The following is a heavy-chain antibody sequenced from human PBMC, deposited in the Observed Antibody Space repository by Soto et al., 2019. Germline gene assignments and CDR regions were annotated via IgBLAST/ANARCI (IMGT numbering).Heavy chain of an antibody. D-gene: IGHD3-22*01. CDR1: GGSISSSSYY. CDR3: ARHTYYYDSSLGNYGMDV. CDR2: IYYSGST. J-gene: IGHJ6*02. Sequence: SETLSLTCTVSGGSISSSSYYWGWIRQPPGKGLEWIGSIYYSGSTYYNPSLKSRVTISVDTSKNQFSLKLSSVTAVDTAVYYCARHTYYYDSSLGNYGMDVWGQGTTVTVSS. V-gene: IGHV4-39*01.